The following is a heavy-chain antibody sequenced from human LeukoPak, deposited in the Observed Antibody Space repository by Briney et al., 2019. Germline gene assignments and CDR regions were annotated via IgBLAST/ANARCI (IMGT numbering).Heavy chain of an antibody. D-gene: IGHD1-1*01. Sequence: SETLSLTCTASGGSISRYYWSWIRQPPGKGLEWLGYIYYTGSTNYNPSLKSRVTISVDTSKSQFSLKLSSVTAADTAVYYCARVQRPLDGADYWGQGTLVTVSS. CDR1: GGSISRYY. V-gene: IGHV4-59*01. CDR2: IYYTGST. J-gene: IGHJ4*02. CDR3: ARVQRPLDGADY.